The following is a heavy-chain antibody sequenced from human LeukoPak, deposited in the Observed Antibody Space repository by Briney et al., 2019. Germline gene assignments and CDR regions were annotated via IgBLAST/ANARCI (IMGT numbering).Heavy chain of an antibody. D-gene: IGHD2-15*01. Sequence: ASVKVSCKASGYTFTSYDINWVRQAPGQGLEWMGWMNPNSGNNGYAQRFQGRVTMTRNTSINTAYMELSNLRSDDTAVYYCARSGGYRPFDHWGQRTLVTVSS. J-gene: IGHJ4*02. CDR3: ARSGGYRPFDH. CDR2: MNPNSGNN. CDR1: GYTFTSYD. V-gene: IGHV1-8*01.